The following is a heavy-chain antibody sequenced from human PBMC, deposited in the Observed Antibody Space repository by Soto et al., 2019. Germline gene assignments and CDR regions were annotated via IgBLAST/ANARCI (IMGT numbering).Heavy chain of an antibody. CDR3: ATHSLDSGYGSS. CDR2: IYYSGAR. Sequence: SETLSLTCTVSGGSISSYYWSWIRQPPGKGLEWIGYIYYSGARNYHPSLKSRVIMSVDTSRTRFTLEVTSVTAADSAVYYCATHSLDSGYGSSWGPGTLVTVSS. V-gene: IGHV4-59*08. CDR1: GGSISSYY. D-gene: IGHD5-12*01. J-gene: IGHJ5*02.